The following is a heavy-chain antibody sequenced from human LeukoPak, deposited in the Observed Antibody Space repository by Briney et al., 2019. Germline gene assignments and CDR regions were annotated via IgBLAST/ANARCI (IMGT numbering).Heavy chain of an antibody. Sequence: ASVKVSCKASGYTFTSYDINWVRQATGQGLEWMGWMNPNSGNTGYAQKFQGRVTITRNTSISTAYMELSSLRSEDMAVYYCARDYGDYVDYFDYWGQGTLVTVSS. D-gene: IGHD4-17*01. CDR1: GYTFTSYD. CDR2: MNPNSGNT. V-gene: IGHV1-8*03. J-gene: IGHJ4*02. CDR3: ARDYGDYVDYFDY.